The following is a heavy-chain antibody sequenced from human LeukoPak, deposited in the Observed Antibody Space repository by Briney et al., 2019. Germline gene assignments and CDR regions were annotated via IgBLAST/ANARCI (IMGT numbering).Heavy chain of an antibody. D-gene: IGHD3-22*01. CDR2: ISAYNGNT. CDR1: GYTCTSYG. V-gene: IGHV1-18*01. J-gene: IGHJ4*02. Sequence: ASVKVSCKASGYTCTSYGISWVRQAPGQGLEWMGWISAYNGNTNYAQKLQGRVTMTTDTSTSTAYMELRSLRSDDTAVYYCAREDYYDSSGYYLIDYWGQGTLVTVSS. CDR3: AREDYYDSSGYYLIDY.